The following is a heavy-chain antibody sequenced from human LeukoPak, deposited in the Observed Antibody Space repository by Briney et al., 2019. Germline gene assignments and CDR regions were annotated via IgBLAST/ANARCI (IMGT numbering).Heavy chain of an antibody. Sequence: GGSLRLSCAASGFTFDDYAMHWVRQAPGKGLEWVSLISGDGGSTYYADSVKGRFTISRDNSKNSLYLQMNSLRTEDTALYYCAIDIGDGYNLPYYYGMDVWGQGTTVTVPS. CDR2: ISGDGGST. CDR3: AIDIGDGYNLPYYYGMDV. V-gene: IGHV3-43*02. J-gene: IGHJ6*02. D-gene: IGHD5-24*01. CDR1: GFTFDDYA.